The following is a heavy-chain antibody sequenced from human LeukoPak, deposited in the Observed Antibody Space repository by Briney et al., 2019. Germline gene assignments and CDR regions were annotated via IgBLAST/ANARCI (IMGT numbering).Heavy chain of an antibody. CDR3: VRGTGY. Sequence: GGSLRFSCSVSGFTFSTYVMHWVRQAPGKGLEYVSAISSNGDNTYYADSVKGRFTISRDNSKNTPYLQMSSLRADDTAVYYCVRGTGYWGQGTLVTVSS. CDR2: ISSNGDNT. V-gene: IGHV3-64D*06. J-gene: IGHJ4*02. CDR1: GFTFSTYV.